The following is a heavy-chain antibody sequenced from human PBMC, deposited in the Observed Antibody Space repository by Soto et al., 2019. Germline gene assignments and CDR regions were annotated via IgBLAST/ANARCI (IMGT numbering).Heavy chain of an antibody. CDR1: GYTFNNYD. V-gene: IGHV1-8*02. J-gene: IGHJ5*01. CDR2: MNPNSGNT. CDR3: TRAYGAETFDF. Sequence: GASVKVSCKASGYTFNNYDIHWVRRAPGHGLEWMGWMNPNSGNTGYAQNFRGRVTMTQNTAIGTAYMELSSLRSDDTATYYCTRAYGAETFDFWGQGTRVTVSS. D-gene: IGHD3-10*01.